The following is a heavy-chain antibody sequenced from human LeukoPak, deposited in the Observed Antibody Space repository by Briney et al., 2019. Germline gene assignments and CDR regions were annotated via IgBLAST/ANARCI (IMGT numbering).Heavy chain of an antibody. J-gene: IGHJ5*02. CDR3: ANSGSYPNWFDP. V-gene: IGHV3-74*01. D-gene: IGHD1-26*01. CDR1: GFTFSSYW. CDR2: INSDGSST. Sequence: GGSLRLSCAASGFTFSSYWMHWVRQAPGKGLVWVSRINSDGSSTSYADSVKGRFTISGDNAKNTLYLQMNSLRAEDTAVYYCANSGSYPNWFDPWGQGTLVTVSS.